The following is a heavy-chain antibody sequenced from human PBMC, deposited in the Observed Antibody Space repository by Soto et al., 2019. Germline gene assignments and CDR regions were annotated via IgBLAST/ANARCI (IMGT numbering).Heavy chain of an antibody. CDR2: INAGNGNT. CDR3: ARVSGYYLPDY. J-gene: IGHJ4*02. Sequence: QTPGQRLEWMGWINAGNGNTKYSQKFQGRVTITRDTSASTAYMELSSLRSEDTAVYYCARVSGYYLPDYWGQGTLVTVSS. D-gene: IGHD5-12*01. V-gene: IGHV1-3*01.